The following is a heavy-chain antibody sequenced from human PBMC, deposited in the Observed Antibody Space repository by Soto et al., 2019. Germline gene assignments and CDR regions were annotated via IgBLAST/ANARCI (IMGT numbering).Heavy chain of an antibody. CDR2: IIPILGIA. CDR1: GGTFSSYT. J-gene: IGHJ5*02. V-gene: IGHV1-69*02. Sequence: ASVKVSCKASGGTFSSYTISWVRQAPRQGLEWMGRIIPILGIANYAQKFQGRVTITADKSTSTAYMELSSLRSEDTAVYYCARGRPVVNPYNWFDPWGQGTLVTVSS. CDR3: ARGRPVVNPYNWFDP. D-gene: IGHD2-15*01.